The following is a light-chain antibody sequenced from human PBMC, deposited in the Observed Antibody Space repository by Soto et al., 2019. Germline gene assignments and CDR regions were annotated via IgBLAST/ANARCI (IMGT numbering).Light chain of an antibody. CDR2: GTS. V-gene: IGKV3-20*01. CDR3: QQYGNFWT. CDR1: QSVGSSD. Sequence: EIVLTQSPGTLSLSPGKRATLSCRASQSVGSSDLAWYQQKPGQAPRLLIYGTSSRASGIPDRFSGSGSGTDFTLTISRLGPEDFAVYYCQQYGNFWTFGHGTKVEIK. J-gene: IGKJ1*01.